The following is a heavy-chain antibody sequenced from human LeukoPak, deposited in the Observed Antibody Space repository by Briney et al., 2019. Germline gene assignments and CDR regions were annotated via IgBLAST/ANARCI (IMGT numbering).Heavy chain of an antibody. CDR3: ARGQAYCGADCYSD. Sequence: GGSLRLSCAASGFSISHYYMTWVRQTPGKGLDWVSVIYTGGGANYGDSVKGRFTISRDNSKNTLYLQMNSLRADDTAIYYCARGQAYCGADCYSDWGQGTLVTVSS. CDR2: IYTGGGA. CDR1: GFSISHYY. J-gene: IGHJ4*02. D-gene: IGHD2-21*02. V-gene: IGHV3-66*01.